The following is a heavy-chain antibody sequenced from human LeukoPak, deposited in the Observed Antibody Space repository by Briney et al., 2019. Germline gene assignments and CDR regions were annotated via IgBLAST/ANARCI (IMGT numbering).Heavy chain of an antibody. D-gene: IGHD6-13*01. J-gene: IGHJ4*02. CDR2: ISSSSSYI. Sequence: GGSLRLSCAASGFTFSSYSMNWVRQAPGKGLEWVSSISSSSSYIYYADSVKGRFTISRDNSKNTLYLQMNSLRAEDTAVYHCATSSLRSSWYQYYFDYWGQGTLVTVSS. CDR1: GFTFSSYS. V-gene: IGHV3-21*04. CDR3: ATSSLRSSWYQYYFDY.